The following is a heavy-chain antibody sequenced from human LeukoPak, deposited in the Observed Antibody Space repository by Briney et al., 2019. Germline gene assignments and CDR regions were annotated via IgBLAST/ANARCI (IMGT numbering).Heavy chain of an antibody. V-gene: IGHV4-4*07. CDR2: IYTSGST. CDR3: ARDLYVERFGELDAFDY. CDR1: GGSISSYY. J-gene: IGHJ4*02. Sequence: PSETLSLTCTVSGGSISSYYWSWIRQPAGKGLEWIGRIYTSGSTNYNPSLKSRVTMSVDTSKNQFSLKLSSVTAADTAVYYCARDLYVERFGELDAFDYWGQGTLVTVSS. D-gene: IGHD3-10*01.